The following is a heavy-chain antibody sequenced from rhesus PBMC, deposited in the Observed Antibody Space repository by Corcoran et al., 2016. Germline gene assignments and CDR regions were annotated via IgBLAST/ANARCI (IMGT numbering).Heavy chain of an antibody. D-gene: IGHD4-23*01. V-gene: IGHV4-122*02. CDR2: ITYSGST. Sequence: VQLQESGPGLVKPSETLSLTCAVSGGSISSGYYYWSWIRQPPGKGLEWIGYITYSGSTSYNPSLKSRVTISTDTAKNQFSLKLSSVTAADTAVYYCARYSNYYGLDSWGQGVVVTVSS. J-gene: IGHJ6*01. CDR3: ARYSNYYGLDS. CDR1: GGSISSGYYY.